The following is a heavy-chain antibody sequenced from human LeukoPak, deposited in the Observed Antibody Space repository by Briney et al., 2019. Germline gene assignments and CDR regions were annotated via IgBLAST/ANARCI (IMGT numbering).Heavy chain of an antibody. CDR2: VDIDGDGT. D-gene: IGHD3-3*01. Sequence: QAGGSLRLSCAASGFTFTTYWMHWVRQIPGKGLEWVSRVDIDGDGTNYADSVKGRFIISRDNAKNTLYLQMTSLRAEDTAVYYCVRPRVQNWSPDFDYWGRGTLVTVSS. CDR3: VRPRVQNWSPDFDY. CDR1: GFTFTTYW. V-gene: IGHV3-74*01. J-gene: IGHJ4*02.